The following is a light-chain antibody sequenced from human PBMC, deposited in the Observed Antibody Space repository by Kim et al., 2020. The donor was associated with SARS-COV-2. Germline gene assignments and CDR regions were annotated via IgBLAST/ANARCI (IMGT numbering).Light chain of an antibody. V-gene: IGLV3-21*01. Sequence: SYELTQPRSVSVAPGKTARITCGGNNIGSKSVHWYQQKPGQAPVLVIYFDSDRPSGIPDRFSGSNSGNTATLTITRVDTGDEADYYCQVYPVFGGGTQLTVL. J-gene: IGLJ2*01. CDR1: NIGSKS. CDR2: FDS. CDR3: QVYPV.